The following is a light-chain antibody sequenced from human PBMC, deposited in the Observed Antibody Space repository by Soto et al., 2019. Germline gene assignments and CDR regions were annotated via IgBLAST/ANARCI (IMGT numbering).Light chain of an antibody. CDR3: LSHPGSSNV. CDR1: SRDVGASDY. CDR2: EVN. Sequence: QSALTQPPSASGSPGQSVAISCTGTSRDVGASDYVSWYQQHSGKAPKLLLYEVNKRPSGVPDRFSGSKSGNTASLTVSALQAGDEADYYCLSHPGSSNVLGTGTKVTVL. J-gene: IGLJ1*01. V-gene: IGLV2-8*01.